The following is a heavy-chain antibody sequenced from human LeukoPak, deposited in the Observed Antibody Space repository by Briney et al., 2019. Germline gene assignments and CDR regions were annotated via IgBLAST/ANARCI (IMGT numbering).Heavy chain of an antibody. V-gene: IGHV1-69*04. CDR1: RGTFITYA. D-gene: IGHD2-15*01. CDR2: IIPILGIA. J-gene: IGHJ4*02. CDR3: ARDPSLLDARAQPATAL. Sequence: SVKVSYKASRGTFITYAISWVRQAPGQGGEGRGRIIPILGIANYAQKFQGRVTITADKSTSTAYMELSSLRSEDTAVYYCARDPSLLDARAQPATALWGQGTLVTVSS.